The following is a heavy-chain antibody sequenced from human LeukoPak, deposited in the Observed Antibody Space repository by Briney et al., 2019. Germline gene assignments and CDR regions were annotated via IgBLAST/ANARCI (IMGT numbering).Heavy chain of an antibody. Sequence: GASVKLSCTASVYTFTDYYIHWVRQAPGQGLEWMGWINPKTGGTNYTQRFHDRVTMTRDTSINTAYMDMSSLRSGDTAVYYCARGLYCTGGSCSTFWGQGSLVTVSS. CDR1: VYTFTDYY. CDR2: INPKTGGT. CDR3: ARGLYCTGGSCSTF. D-gene: IGHD2-15*01. J-gene: IGHJ4*02. V-gene: IGHV1-2*02.